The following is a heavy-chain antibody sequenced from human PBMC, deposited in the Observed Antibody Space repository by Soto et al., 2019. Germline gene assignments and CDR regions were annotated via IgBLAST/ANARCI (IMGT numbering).Heavy chain of an antibody. V-gene: IGHV4-30-2*01. CDR1: GGSISSGGYS. Sequence: QLQLQESGSGLVKPSQTLSLTCAVSGGSISSGGYSWSWIRQPPGKGLEYIGYVYHSGSTYYNPSLKIRFPLSVDRSKNQFSLKLSSVTAADTAVYYCARVSSGXGIDYWGQGTLVTVSS. D-gene: IGHD6-19*01. J-gene: IGHJ4*02. CDR2: VYHSGST. CDR3: ARVSSGXGIDY.